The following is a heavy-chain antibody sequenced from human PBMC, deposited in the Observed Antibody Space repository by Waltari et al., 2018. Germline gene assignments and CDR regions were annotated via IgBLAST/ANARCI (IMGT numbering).Heavy chain of an antibody. J-gene: IGHJ4*02. V-gene: IGHV3-23*01. CDR1: GFSFSDFP. CDR2: ISGGGGNT. Sequence: EVHLLESGGVLTRPGGSLRLSCAASGFSFSDFPRSWVRQAPGKGLECVSSISGGGGNTYYAASVEGRFIISRDNSKNTVSLEMTSLRAEDTAIYYCAKEHTVTGARPFDYWGRGTLVTVSS. D-gene: IGHD1-20*01. CDR3: AKEHTVTGARPFDY.